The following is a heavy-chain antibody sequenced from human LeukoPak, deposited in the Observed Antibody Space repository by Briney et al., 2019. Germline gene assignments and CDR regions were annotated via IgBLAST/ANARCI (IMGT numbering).Heavy chain of an antibody. D-gene: IGHD3-10*01. J-gene: IGHJ5*02. CDR3: ARGRPYGSGSYFSNWFDP. Sequence: GSLRLSCAASGFTVSSNYMSWVRQPPGKGLEWIGEINHSGSTNYNPSLKSRVTISVDTSKNQFSLKLSSVTAADTAVYYCARGRPYGSGSYFSNWFDPWGQGTLVTVSS. CDR1: GFTVSSNY. V-gene: IGHV4-34*01. CDR2: INHSGST.